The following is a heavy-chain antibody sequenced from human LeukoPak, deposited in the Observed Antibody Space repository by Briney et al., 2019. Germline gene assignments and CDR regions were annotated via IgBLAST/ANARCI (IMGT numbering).Heavy chain of an antibody. CDR2: IKQDGSEK. J-gene: IGHJ4*02. CDR3: ARASWIQLPSYYFDY. D-gene: IGHD5-18*01. CDR1: GFTFSSYW. Sequence: GGSLRLSCAASGFTFSSYWMSWVRQAPGKGLEWVANIKQDGSEKYYVDSVKGRFTISRDNAKNSLYLQMNSLRAEDTAVYYCARASWIQLPSYYFDYWGQGTLVTVSS. V-gene: IGHV3-7*05.